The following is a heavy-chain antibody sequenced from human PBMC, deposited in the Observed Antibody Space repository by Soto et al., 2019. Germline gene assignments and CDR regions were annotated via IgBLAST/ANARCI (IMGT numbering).Heavy chain of an antibody. CDR3: ARGYCGCGVCYLRRDAFDV. CDR2: INPSTSHI. Sequence: EVQLVESGGGLVMPGGSLRLSCAASGFTFSSYHMNWVRQAPGKGLEWVSSINPSTSHIYYADSVRGRFTISRDNSKTSLYLQMNNLRTDDAAVYYCARGYCGCGVCYLRRDAFDVWGQGTMVTVSS. CDR1: GFTFSSYH. V-gene: IGHV3-21*01. J-gene: IGHJ3*01. D-gene: IGHD2-8*02.